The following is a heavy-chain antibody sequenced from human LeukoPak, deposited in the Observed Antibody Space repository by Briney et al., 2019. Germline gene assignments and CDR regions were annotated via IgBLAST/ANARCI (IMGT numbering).Heavy chain of an antibody. CDR1: GYTFTSYG. V-gene: IGHV1-18*01. CDR2: ISAYNGNT. D-gene: IGHD3-22*01. Sequence: GASVKVSCTASGYTFTSYGISWVRQAPGQGLEWMGWISAYNGNTNYAQKLQGRVTMTTDTSTSTAYMELRSLRSDDTAVYYCARDRDSRVYEYYYDSSGYSIFDYWGQGTLVTVSS. CDR3: ARDRDSRVYEYYYDSSGYSIFDY. J-gene: IGHJ4*02.